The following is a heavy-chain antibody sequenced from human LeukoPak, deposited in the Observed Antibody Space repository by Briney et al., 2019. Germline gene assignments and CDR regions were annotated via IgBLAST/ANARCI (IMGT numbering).Heavy chain of an antibody. Sequence: GGSLRLSCAASGFTFSSYSMNWVRQAPGKGLEWVSAIGGSGGSTYYADSVKGRSTISRDNSKNTLHLQMNSLRAEDTAVYYCATGATISPFDYWGQGALVTVSS. CDR1: GFTFSSYS. CDR2: IGGSGGST. D-gene: IGHD5-24*01. J-gene: IGHJ4*02. CDR3: ATGATISPFDY. V-gene: IGHV3-23*01.